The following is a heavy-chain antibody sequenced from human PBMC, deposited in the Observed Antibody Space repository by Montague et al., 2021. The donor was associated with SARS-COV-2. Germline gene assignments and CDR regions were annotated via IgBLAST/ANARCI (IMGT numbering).Heavy chain of an antibody. V-gene: IGHV3-23*01. D-gene: IGHD2-21*02. CDR1: GFRFSGYA. Sequence: SLRLSCPASGFRFSGYAMSWVRKAPGKGLEWVSAIGASGNDTYYADSVRGRFTSSRDNSKNMLYLQLNSLRVEDTAVDYCATRVVVTSYRYFDYWGQGALVTVSA. CDR2: IGASGNDT. J-gene: IGHJ4*02. CDR3: ATRVVVTSYRYFDY.